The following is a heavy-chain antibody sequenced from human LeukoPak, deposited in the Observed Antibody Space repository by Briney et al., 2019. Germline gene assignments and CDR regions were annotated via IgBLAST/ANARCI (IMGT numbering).Heavy chain of an antibody. Sequence: GGSLRLSCAASGFTFSSYGMHWVRQAPGKGLEWMAVIWYDGSNKYYADSVKGRFTISRDNSKNTLYLQMNSLRAEDTAVYYCARDRYGGNSVEDYWGQGILVTVSS. J-gene: IGHJ4*02. CDR3: ARDRYGGNSVEDY. D-gene: IGHD4-23*01. CDR2: IWYDGSNK. V-gene: IGHV3-33*01. CDR1: GFTFSSYG.